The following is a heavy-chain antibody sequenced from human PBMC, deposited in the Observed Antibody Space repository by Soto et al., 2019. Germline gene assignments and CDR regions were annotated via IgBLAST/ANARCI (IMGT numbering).Heavy chain of an antibody. CDR3: AREVSGWFDP. V-gene: IGHV1-3*01. CDR2: INAGNGNT. CDR1: GYTFTSYA. J-gene: IGHJ5*02. D-gene: IGHD1-20*01. Sequence: SVKVSCKASGYTFTSYAVHWVRQAPGQRLAWMGWINAGNGNTKYSQKFQGRVTMTRNTSISTAYMELSSLRSEDTAVYYCAREVSGWFDPWGRGTLVTVSS.